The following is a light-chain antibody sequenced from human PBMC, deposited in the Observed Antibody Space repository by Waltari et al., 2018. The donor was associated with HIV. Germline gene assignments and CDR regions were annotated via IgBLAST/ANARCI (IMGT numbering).Light chain of an antibody. Sequence: QSALTQPASVSGSPGQSITLSCTGTSSDVGGYNYVSWYQQHPGKAPKLMIYDVSNRPSGVSNRFSGSKSGNTASLTISGLQAEVEADYYCSSYTSSSTLSYVFGTGTKVTVL. CDR3: SSYTSSSTLSYV. J-gene: IGLJ1*01. V-gene: IGLV2-14*01. CDR1: SSDVGGYNY. CDR2: DVS.